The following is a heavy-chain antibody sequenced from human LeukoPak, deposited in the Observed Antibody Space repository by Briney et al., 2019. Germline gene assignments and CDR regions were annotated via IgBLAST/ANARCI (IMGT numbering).Heavy chain of an antibody. CDR2: IYTSGST. V-gene: IGHV4-4*07. CDR3: ASLWYYDSSGYLYYFDY. J-gene: IGHJ4*02. Sequence: SETLSLTCTVSGGSISSYYWSWIRQPAGKGLEWIGRIYTSGSTNYNPSLKSRVTMSADTSKNQFSLKLSSVTAADTAVYYCASLWYYDSSGYLYYFDYWGQGTLVTVSS. D-gene: IGHD3-22*01. CDR1: GGSISSYY.